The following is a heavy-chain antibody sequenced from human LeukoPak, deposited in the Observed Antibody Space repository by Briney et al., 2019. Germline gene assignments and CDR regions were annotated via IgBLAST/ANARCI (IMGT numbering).Heavy chain of an antibody. J-gene: IGHJ4*02. Sequence: GGSLRLSCAASGFTVSSNCMSWVRQAPGKGLEWVAVICNTVTTAYADSVKGRFTISRDNPKNTLYLQMNSLRVEDTATYYCAREDPGATYDYWGQGTLVIVSS. CDR2: ICNTVTT. CDR1: GFTVSSNC. D-gene: IGHD7-27*01. V-gene: IGHV3-53*01. CDR3: AREDPGATYDY.